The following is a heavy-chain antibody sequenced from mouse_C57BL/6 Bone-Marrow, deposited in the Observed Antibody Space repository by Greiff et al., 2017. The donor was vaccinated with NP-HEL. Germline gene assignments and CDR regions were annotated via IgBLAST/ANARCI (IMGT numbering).Heavy chain of an antibody. D-gene: IGHD2-4*01. J-gene: IGHJ4*01. CDR2: INPNNGGT. Sequence: EVQLQQSGPELVKPGASVKISCKASGYTFTDYYMNWVKQSHGKSLEWIGDINPNNGGTSYNQKFKGKATLTVDKSSSTAYMELRSLTSEDSAVYYCARWDDYDEESAMDYWGQGTSVTVSS. CDR3: ARWDDYDEESAMDY. V-gene: IGHV1-26*01. CDR1: GYTFTDYY.